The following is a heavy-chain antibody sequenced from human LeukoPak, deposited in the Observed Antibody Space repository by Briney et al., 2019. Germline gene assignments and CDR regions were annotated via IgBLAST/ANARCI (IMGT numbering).Heavy chain of an antibody. CDR2: IYTSGST. D-gene: IGHD3-22*01. Sequence: SETLSLTCTVYGGSISSYYWSWIRQPAGKGLEWVGRIYTSGSTNYNPSLKSRVTMSVDTSKNQFSLKLSSVTAADTAVYYCARGWYYDSSGYYWTPFDYWGQGTLVTVSS. CDR1: GGSISSYY. CDR3: ARGWYYDSSGYYWTPFDY. J-gene: IGHJ4*02. V-gene: IGHV4-4*07.